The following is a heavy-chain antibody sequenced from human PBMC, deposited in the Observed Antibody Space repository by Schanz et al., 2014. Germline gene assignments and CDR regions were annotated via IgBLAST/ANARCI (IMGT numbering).Heavy chain of an antibody. V-gene: IGHV1-18*01. Sequence: QVQLVQSGAEVKKPGASVKVSCKASGYTFTSHGISWVRQAPGQGLEWMGWITAYNGDTNYALKLQGRVTITRDTLASTAYMEVSSLRSEDTAVYYCARSGSSNWYFVDYWGQGTLVTVSS. CDR2: ITAYNGDT. D-gene: IGHD6-13*01. J-gene: IGHJ4*02. CDR3: ARSGSSNWYFVDY. CDR1: GYTFTSHG.